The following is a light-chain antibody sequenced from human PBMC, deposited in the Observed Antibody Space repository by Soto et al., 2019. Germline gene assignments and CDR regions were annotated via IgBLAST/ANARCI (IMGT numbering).Light chain of an antibody. CDR3: QQYGSSSWT. Sequence: EIVLTQSPGTLSSSPGEIATLSCRASQSVSSTYLAWYQQKPGQAPRLLISAASNRATGIPDRFSGSGSGTDFALTISRLEPEDFAVYYCQQYGSSSWTFGQGTRVEI. J-gene: IGKJ1*01. V-gene: IGKV3-20*01. CDR1: QSVSSTY. CDR2: AAS.